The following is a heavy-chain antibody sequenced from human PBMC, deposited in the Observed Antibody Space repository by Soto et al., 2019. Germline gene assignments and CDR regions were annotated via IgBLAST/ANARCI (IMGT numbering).Heavy chain of an antibody. J-gene: IGHJ6*01. CDR1: GYTFTSYG. V-gene: IGHV1-18*04. Sequence: QVKLVQSGAEVKKPGASVKVSCKASGYTFTSYGISWVRQAPGQGLERMGWIIADNGNTNYAQKLKGRVTITTDTSTRTAYMELRSLRSDDTAVDYCASDSTVDTSMVYYYCGMDVWGQGTTVTASS. CDR2: IIADNGNT. CDR3: ASDSTVDTSMVYYYCGMDV. D-gene: IGHD5-18*01.